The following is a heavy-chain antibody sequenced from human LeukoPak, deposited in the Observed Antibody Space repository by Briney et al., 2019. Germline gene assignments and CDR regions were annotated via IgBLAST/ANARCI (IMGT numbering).Heavy chain of an antibody. Sequence: GRSLRLSCAASGFTFSNYAMHWVRQARGKGLEWVAVVSYDGSNKYYADSVKGRFTISRDNSKNTLYLQMNSLRAEDAAVYYCATIGDRRSGELYRIDYWGQGTLVTVSS. J-gene: IGHJ4*02. CDR1: GFTFSNYA. CDR3: ATIGDRRSGELYRIDY. CDR2: VSYDGSNK. D-gene: IGHD1-26*01. V-gene: IGHV3-30-3*01.